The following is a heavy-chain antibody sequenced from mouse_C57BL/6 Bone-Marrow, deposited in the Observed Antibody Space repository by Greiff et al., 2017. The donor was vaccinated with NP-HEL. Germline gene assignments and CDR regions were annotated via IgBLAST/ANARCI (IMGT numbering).Heavy chain of an antibody. D-gene: IGHD1-1*01. CDR1: GYTFTSYW. CDR2: IDPSASYT. V-gene: IGHV1-69*01. J-gene: IGHJ2*01. Sequence: QVQLQQPGAELVMPGASVKLSCKASGYTFTSYWMHWVKQRPGQGLEWIGEIDPSASYTNYNQKFKGKSTLTVDKSSSTAYMQLSSLTSEDSAVYYCATGTVSYWGQGTTLTVSS. CDR3: ATGTVSY.